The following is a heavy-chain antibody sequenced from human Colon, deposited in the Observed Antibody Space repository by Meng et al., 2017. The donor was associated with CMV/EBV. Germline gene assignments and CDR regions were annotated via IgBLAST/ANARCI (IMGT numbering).Heavy chain of an antibody. V-gene: IGHV3-23*01. J-gene: IGHJ6*02. CDR1: GFSFSTYS. Sequence: GESLKISCAASGFSFSTYSMSWVRQAPGKGLEWVAGISGSRADTYYADSVKGRFTISRDNSKNTLYLQMNTLRGEDTAVYYCAREGKWESLGYYSYYGMDVWGQGTTVTVSS. CDR3: AREGKWESLGYYSYYGMDV. CDR2: ISGSRADT. D-gene: IGHD1-26*01.